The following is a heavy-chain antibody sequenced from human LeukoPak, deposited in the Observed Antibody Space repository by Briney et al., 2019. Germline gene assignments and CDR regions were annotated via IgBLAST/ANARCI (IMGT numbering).Heavy chain of an antibody. V-gene: IGHV3-23*01. D-gene: IGHD3-22*01. Sequence: GGSLRLSCAASGFTFSSYAMSWVRQAPGKGLEWVSAISGSGGSTYYADSVKGRFTISRDNSKNTLYLQMNSLRAEDTAVYYCAKDAPSDSSGHDAFDIWGQGTMVTVSS. J-gene: IGHJ3*02. CDR2: ISGSGGST. CDR1: GFTFSSYA. CDR3: AKDAPSDSSGHDAFDI.